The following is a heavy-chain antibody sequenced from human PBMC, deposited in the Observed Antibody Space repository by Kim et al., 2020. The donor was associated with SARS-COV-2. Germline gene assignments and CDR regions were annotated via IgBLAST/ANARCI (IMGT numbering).Heavy chain of an antibody. CDR3: ARVGWWNPHSYYYYGMDV. CDR2: IWYDGSNK. V-gene: IGHV3-33*01. CDR1: GFTFSSYG. D-gene: IGHD2-15*01. J-gene: IGHJ6*02. Sequence: GGSLRLSCAASGFTFSSYGMHWVRQAPGKGLEWVAVIWYDGSNKYYADSVKGRFTISRDNSKNTLYLQMNSLRAEDTAVYYCARVGWWNPHSYYYYGMDVWGQGTTVTVSS.